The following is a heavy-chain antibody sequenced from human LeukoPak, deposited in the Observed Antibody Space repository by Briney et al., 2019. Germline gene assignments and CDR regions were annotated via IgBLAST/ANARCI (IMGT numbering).Heavy chain of an antibody. CDR2: VYDIGST. V-gene: IGHV4-59*11. J-gene: IGHJ6*03. CDR3: ARYKGDYYPLHYYYYYMDV. CDR1: GGSIGSHY. D-gene: IGHD2-21*02. Sequence: SETLSLTCTVSGGSIGSHYWTWIRQTPGKGLEWIGYVYDIGSTKYNPSLKSRVTISVDTSKNQFSLKLSSVTAADTAVYYCARYKGDYYPLHYYYYYMDVWGKGTTVTISS.